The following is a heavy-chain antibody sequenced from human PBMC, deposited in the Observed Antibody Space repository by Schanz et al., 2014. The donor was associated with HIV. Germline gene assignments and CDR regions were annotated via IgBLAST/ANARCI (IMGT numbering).Heavy chain of an antibody. CDR3: VKGRGVRATYVQFDC. CDR2: ISGSGSST. J-gene: IGHJ4*02. V-gene: IGHV3-23*01. D-gene: IGHD3-3*01. Sequence: EVQLLESGGGLAQPGGSLRLSCVTSGFMFRNYAMSWVRQAPGKGLEWVSCISGSGSSTYFADSVKGRFTISRDNSKNTLFLQMSRLRVEDTALYYCVKGRGVRATYVQFDCWGQGTLVRVSS. CDR1: GFMFRNYA.